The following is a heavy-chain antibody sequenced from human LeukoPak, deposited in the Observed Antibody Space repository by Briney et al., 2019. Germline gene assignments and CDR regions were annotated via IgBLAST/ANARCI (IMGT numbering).Heavy chain of an antibody. CDR1: GYTFTGYY. D-gene: IGHD3-22*01. CDR3: ARGYYYDSSGSSGAYY. J-gene: IGHJ4*02. Sequence: GASVKVSCKASGYTFTGYYMHWVRQAPGQGPEWMGWINPNSGGTNYAQKFQGRVTMTRDTSISTAYMELSRLRSDDTAVYYCARGYYYDSSGSSGAYYWGQGTLVTVSS. CDR2: INPNSGGT. V-gene: IGHV1-2*02.